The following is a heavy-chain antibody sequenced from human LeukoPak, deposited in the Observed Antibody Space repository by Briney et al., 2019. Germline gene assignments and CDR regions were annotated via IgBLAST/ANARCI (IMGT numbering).Heavy chain of an antibody. J-gene: IGHJ5*02. CDR2: VYYTGST. D-gene: IGHD2-15*01. CDR1: AGSINSSIDY. Sequence: SETLSLTCTVSAGSINSSIDYWAWIRQPLGKGLEWVGSVYYTGSTYYNPSLKSRVTISADTSKDHFSLILTSVTAADTAIYYCARLKRVVVAGVGNWFDPWGQGTLVTVSS. CDR3: ARLKRVVVAGVGNWFDP. V-gene: IGHV4-39*02.